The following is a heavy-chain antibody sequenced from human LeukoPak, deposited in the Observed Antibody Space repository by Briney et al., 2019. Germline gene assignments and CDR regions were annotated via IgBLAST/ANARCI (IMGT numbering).Heavy chain of an antibody. D-gene: IGHD3-3*01. Sequence: GASVKVSCKASGYTFTSYGISWVRQAPGQGLEWMGWISAYNGNTNYARKLQGRVTMTTDTSTSTAYMELRSLRSDDTAVYYCARYFDFWSGYYHFDYWGQGTLVTVSS. CDR3: ARYFDFWSGYYHFDY. CDR2: ISAYNGNT. V-gene: IGHV1-18*01. CDR1: GYTFTSYG. J-gene: IGHJ4*02.